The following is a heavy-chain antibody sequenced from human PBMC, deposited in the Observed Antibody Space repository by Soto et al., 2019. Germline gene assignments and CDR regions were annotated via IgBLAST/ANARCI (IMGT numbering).Heavy chain of an antibody. CDR3: ARVGTWIQLWSPYMDV. D-gene: IGHD5-18*01. J-gene: IGHJ6*03. CDR1: GGSISSYY. Sequence: SETLSLTCTVSGGSISSYYWSWIRQPPGKGLEWIGYIYYSGSTNYNPSLKSRVTISVDTSKNQFSLKLSSVTAADTAVYYCARVGTWIQLWSPYMDVWGKGTTATVSS. V-gene: IGHV4-59*01. CDR2: IYYSGST.